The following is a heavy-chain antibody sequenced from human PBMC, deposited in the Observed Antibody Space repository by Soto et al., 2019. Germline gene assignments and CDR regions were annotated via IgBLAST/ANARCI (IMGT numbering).Heavy chain of an antibody. Sequence: QVQLVQSGAEVKKPGSSVKVSCKASGGTFSSYTISWVRQAPGQGLEWMGRIIPILGIANYAQKFQGRVTITADKSTSTAYMALSSLRSEDTAVYYCARGGSYYYGSGSFSRIRFDPWGQGTLVTVSS. V-gene: IGHV1-69*02. CDR3: ARGGSYYYGSGSFSRIRFDP. D-gene: IGHD3-10*01. CDR2: IIPILGIA. CDR1: GGTFSSYT. J-gene: IGHJ5*02.